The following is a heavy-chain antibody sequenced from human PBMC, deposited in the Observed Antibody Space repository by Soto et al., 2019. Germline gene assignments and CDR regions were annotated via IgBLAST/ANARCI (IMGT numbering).Heavy chain of an antibody. CDR3: ARDPPVLRYFDWLLDNWFDP. Sequence: VAVKVYCKASGYTFTSYGISWVQQAHGQGVEWMGWISAYNGNTNYAQKLQGRVTMTTDTSTSTAYMELRSLRSDDTAVYYCARDPPVLRYFDWLLDNWFDPWGQGTQVTVSS. J-gene: IGHJ5*02. D-gene: IGHD3-9*01. V-gene: IGHV1-18*01. CDR2: ISAYNGNT. CDR1: GYTFTSYG.